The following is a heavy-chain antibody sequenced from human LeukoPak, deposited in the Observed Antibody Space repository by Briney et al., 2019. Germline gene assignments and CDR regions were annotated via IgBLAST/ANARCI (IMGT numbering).Heavy chain of an antibody. J-gene: IGHJ6*03. CDR2: IYYSGST. CDR1: GGSISSYY. Sequence: SETLSLTCTVSGGSISSYYWGWIRQPPGKGLEWIGYIYYSGSTNYNPSLKSRVTISVDTSKNQFSLKLSSVTAADTAVYYCARDIRGSSRYYYYMDVWGKGTTVTVSS. D-gene: IGHD1-26*01. V-gene: IGHV4-59*01. CDR3: ARDIRGSSRYYYYMDV.